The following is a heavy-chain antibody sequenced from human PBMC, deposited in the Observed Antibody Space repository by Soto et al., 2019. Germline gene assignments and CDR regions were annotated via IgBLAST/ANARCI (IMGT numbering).Heavy chain of an antibody. CDR2: IYYSGST. V-gene: IGHV4-59*01. CDR3: ARVQTYNYDFWSGSGQYYYYYGMDV. D-gene: IGHD3-3*01. Sequence: SETLSLTCTVSGGSISSYSWSWIRQPPGKGLKRIRDIYYSGSTNYTPSLKSRVTISVDTSKNPFSLKLSSVTAADTAVYYCARVQTYNYDFWSGSGQYYYYYGMDVWGQGTTVTVSS. J-gene: IGHJ6*02. CDR1: GGSISSYS.